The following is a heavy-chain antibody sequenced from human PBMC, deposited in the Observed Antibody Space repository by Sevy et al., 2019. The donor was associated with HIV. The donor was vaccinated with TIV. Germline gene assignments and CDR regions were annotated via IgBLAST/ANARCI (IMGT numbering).Heavy chain of an antibody. J-gene: IGHJ4*02. CDR1: GFTFSSYA. CDR3: ASFWSGSFY. D-gene: IGHD3-3*01. CDR2: ISYDGSNK. Sequence: GGSLRLSCAASGFTFSSYAMHWVRQAPGKGLEWVAVISYDGSNKYYEDSVKGRFTISRDNSKNTLYLQMNSLRAEDTAVYYCASFWSGSFYWGQGTLVTVSS. V-gene: IGHV3-30-3*01.